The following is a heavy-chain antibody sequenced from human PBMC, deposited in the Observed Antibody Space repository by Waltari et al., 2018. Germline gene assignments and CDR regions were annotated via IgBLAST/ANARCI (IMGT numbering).Heavy chain of an antibody. Sequence: EVQLVESGGDLVQPGGSQRLSCAASGFGVRSFWMHWVRQALGKGPVWVSRIHTDGSGTRYADSVEGRFTISRDNTKNTLYLQMNSLRVEDTAVYYCARGGHVDWLPPDYWGQGTLVTVSS. V-gene: IGHV3-74*01. CDR3: ARGGHVDWLPPDY. J-gene: IGHJ4*02. D-gene: IGHD3-9*01. CDR2: IHTDGSGT. CDR1: GFGVRSFW.